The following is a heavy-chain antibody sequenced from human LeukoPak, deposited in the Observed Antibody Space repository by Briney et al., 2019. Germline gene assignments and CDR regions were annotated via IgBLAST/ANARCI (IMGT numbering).Heavy chain of an antibody. CDR3: GTDDGRIMLAT. V-gene: IGHV3-48*03. Sequence: PGGSLRLSCAASKFTFISHDTRCVCHAPGERLEWVSFISISGGTIYLTHSVKGRFTFSRDTPRNSLYRQLDMLRAEDPAFYYCGTDDGRIMLATWGQGTMVTVSS. J-gene: IGHJ3*01. CDR1: KFTFISHD. D-gene: IGHD1-26*01. CDR2: ISISGGTI.